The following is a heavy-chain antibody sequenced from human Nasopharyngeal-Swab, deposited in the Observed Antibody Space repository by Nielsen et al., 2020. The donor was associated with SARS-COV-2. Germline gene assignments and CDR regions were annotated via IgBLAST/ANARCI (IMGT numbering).Heavy chain of an antibody. CDR3: ARTDIVVVPAATTPRKDGMDV. CDR1: GGSFSGYY. J-gene: IGHJ6*02. CDR2: INHSGST. V-gene: IGHV4-34*01. D-gene: IGHD2-2*01. Sequence: SETLSLTCAVYGGSFSGYYWSWIRQPPGKGLEWIGEINHSGSTNYNPSLKSRVTISVDTSKNRFSLKLSSVTAADTAVYYCARTDIVVVPAATTPRKDGMDVWGQGTTVTVSS.